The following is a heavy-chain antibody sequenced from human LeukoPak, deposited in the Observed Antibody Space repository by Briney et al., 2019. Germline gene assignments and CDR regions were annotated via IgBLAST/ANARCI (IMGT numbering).Heavy chain of an antibody. Sequence: ASVKVSCKASGYTFTDYYMHWVRQAPGQGLEWMGWINPNSGGTNYAQKFQGRVTMTRDTSISTAYMELSRLRSDDTAVYYCARVLPRSRPFDYWGQGTLVTVSS. J-gene: IGHJ4*02. D-gene: IGHD6-13*01. V-gene: IGHV1-2*02. CDR2: INPNSGGT. CDR1: GYTFTDYY. CDR3: ARVLPRSRPFDY.